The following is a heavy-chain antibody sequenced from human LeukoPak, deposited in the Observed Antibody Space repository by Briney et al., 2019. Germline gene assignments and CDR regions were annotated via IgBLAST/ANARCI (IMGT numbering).Heavy chain of an antibody. CDR3: AREDSSGWYFECLDY. J-gene: IGHJ4*02. V-gene: IGHV3-30-3*01. CDR1: GFTFSSYA. CDR2: ISYDGSNK. D-gene: IGHD6-19*01. Sequence: GGSLRLSCAASGFTFSSYAMHWVRQAPGKGLEWVAVISYDGSNKYCADSVKGRFTISRDNSKNTLYLQMNSLRAEDTAVYYCAREDSSGWYFECLDYWGQGTLVTVSS.